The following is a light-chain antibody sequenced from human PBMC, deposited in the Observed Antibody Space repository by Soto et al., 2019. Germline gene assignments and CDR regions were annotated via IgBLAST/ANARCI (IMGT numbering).Light chain of an antibody. CDR1: QSVSSY. CDR3: QQRSKWPRT. V-gene: IGKV3-11*01. Sequence: EIVLTQSPATLSLSPGERATLSCRASQSVSSYLAWYQQKPGQAPRLLIHDASNRATGIPARFSGSGSGTDFTLTISSLEPEDFAVYYCQQRSKWPRTFGQGTKVEIK. J-gene: IGKJ1*01. CDR2: DAS.